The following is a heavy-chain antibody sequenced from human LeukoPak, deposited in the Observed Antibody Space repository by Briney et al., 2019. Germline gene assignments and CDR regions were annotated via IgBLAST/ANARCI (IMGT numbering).Heavy chain of an antibody. CDR1: GFTFTSYA. D-gene: IGHD3-10*01. Sequence: GGSLRLSCAASGFTFTSYAMSWVRQAPGKGLKGFSTFSGSAFSTYYADSEKGRFTISRDNSKNTLYLQMNSLRAEDTAVYYCATILLWFGEPTTGVDYWGQGTLVTVSS. CDR2: FSGSAFST. J-gene: IGHJ4*02. CDR3: ATILLWFGEPTTGVDY. V-gene: IGHV3-23*01.